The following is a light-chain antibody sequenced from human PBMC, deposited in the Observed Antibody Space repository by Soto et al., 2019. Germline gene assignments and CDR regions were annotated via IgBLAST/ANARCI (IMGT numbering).Light chain of an antibody. CDR2: GAS. CDR1: QSFSTN. J-gene: IGKJ2*01. Sequence: EIVMTQSPATLSVFPGERATLSCRASQSFSTNLAWYQQKPGQAPRLLIYGASARATGIPARFSGSGSGTEFTLTISSLQSEDFAVYYCHQYNNWPPYTFGQGTKLEIK. V-gene: IGKV3-15*01. CDR3: HQYNNWPPYT.